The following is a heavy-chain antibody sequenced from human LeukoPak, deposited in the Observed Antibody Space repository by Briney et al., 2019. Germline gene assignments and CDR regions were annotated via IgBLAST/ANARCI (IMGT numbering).Heavy chain of an antibody. D-gene: IGHD3-22*01. V-gene: IGHV3-48*03. CDR1: GFTFSSYE. CDR3: AKSFFYDSSGYYYGLVDY. Sequence: GGSLRLSCAASGFTFSSYEMNWVRQAPGKGLEWVSYISSSGSTIYYADSVKGRFTISRDNAKNSLYLQMDSLRAEDTAVYYCAKSFFYDSSGYYYGLVDYWGQGTLVTVSS. J-gene: IGHJ4*02. CDR2: ISSSGSTI.